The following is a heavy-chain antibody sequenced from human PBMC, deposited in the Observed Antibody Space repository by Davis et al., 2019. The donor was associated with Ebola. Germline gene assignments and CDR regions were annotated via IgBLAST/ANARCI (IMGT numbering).Heavy chain of an antibody. V-gene: IGHV4-59*01. CDR3: ALGIGQWLDNWFDP. J-gene: IGHJ5*02. Sequence: MPGGSLRLSCTVSGGSISSYYWSWIRQPPGKGLEWIGYIYYSGSTNYNPSLKSRVTISVDTSKNQFSLKLSSVTAADTAVYYCALGIGQWLDNWFDPWGQGTLVTVSS. CDR2: IYYSGST. CDR1: GGSISSYY. D-gene: IGHD6-19*01.